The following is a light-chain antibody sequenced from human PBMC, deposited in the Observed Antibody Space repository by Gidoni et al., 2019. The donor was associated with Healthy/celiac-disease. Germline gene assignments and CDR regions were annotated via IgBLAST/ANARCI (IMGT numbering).Light chain of an antibody. Sequence: DIQMTQSPSSLSASVGDRVTITCRASQSISSYFNWYQQKPGKAPKLLIYAASSLQSGVPSRFSGSGSGTDFTLTISSLQPEDFATYYCQQSYSTPFTFGGGTKVEIK. CDR2: AAS. V-gene: IGKV1-39*01. CDR1: QSISSY. CDR3: QQSYSTPFT. J-gene: IGKJ4*01.